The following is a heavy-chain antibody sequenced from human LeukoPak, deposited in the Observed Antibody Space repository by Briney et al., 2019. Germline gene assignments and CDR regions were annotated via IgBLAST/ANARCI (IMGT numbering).Heavy chain of an antibody. V-gene: IGHV3-30*02. CDR3: LLGNFDY. CDR2: IRYDGSNK. J-gene: IGHJ4*02. CDR1: GFTFSSYG. Sequence: PGGALRLSCAASGFTFSSYGMHWVRQAPGRVLEWVAFIRYDGSNKYYADSVKGRFTISRDNSKNTLYLQMNSLRAEDTAVYYCLLGNFDYWGQGTLVTVSS. D-gene: IGHD3-16*01.